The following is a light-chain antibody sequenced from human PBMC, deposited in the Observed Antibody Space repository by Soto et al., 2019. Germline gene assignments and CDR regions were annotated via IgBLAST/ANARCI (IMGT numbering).Light chain of an antibody. V-gene: IGLV7-43*01. J-gene: IGLJ2*01. CDR2: STS. Sequence: QAVVTQEPSLTVSPGGTVTLTCASSAGAVTSAYYTNWLQQKPGQAPRALIYSTSEKHSWTPARFSGSLLGGKAALTLSAAQPEDEADSYCLLYYGGAQVLFGGGTKLT. CDR3: LLYYGGAQVL. CDR1: AGAVTSAYY.